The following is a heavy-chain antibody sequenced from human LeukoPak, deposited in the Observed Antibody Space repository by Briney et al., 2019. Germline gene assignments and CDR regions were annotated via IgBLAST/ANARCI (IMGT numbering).Heavy chain of an antibody. CDR1: GGSFSGYY. V-gene: IGHV4-34*01. Sequence: SETLSLTCAVYGGSFSGYYWSRIRQPPGKGLEWIGEINHSGSTNYNPSLKSRVTISVDTSKNQFSLKLSSVTAADTAEYYCARDSESYSSSWSAPFDYWGQGTLVTVSS. J-gene: IGHJ4*02. CDR3: ARDSESYSSSWSAPFDY. CDR2: INHSGST. D-gene: IGHD6-13*01.